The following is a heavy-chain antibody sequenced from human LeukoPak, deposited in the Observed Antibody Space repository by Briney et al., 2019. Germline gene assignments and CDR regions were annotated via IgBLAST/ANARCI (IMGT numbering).Heavy chain of an antibody. Sequence: GGSLRLSCAASGFTFSSYSMNWVRQAPGKGLEWVSSISSSSSYIYYADSVKGRFTISRDNAKNSLYLQMNSLRAEDTAVYYCARPLVSGTNRGAFDIWGQGTMVTVSS. D-gene: IGHD1-14*01. CDR3: ARPLVSGTNRGAFDI. V-gene: IGHV3-21*01. CDR2: ISSSSSYI. CDR1: GFTFSSYS. J-gene: IGHJ3*02.